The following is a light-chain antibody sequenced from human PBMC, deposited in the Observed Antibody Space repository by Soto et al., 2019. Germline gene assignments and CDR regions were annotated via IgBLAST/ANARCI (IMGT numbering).Light chain of an antibody. CDR1: QTVSTN. CDR2: GAS. V-gene: IGKV3-15*01. Sequence: VMTQSPDTLSMSPGERATLSCWASQTVSTNLAWYQQKPSQAPRLLIFGASTRATGIPARFSGSGSGTEFTLTISSLQSEDSAVYYCQQYNNWPPTTFGQGTKVEIK. J-gene: IGKJ1*01. CDR3: QQYNNWPPTT.